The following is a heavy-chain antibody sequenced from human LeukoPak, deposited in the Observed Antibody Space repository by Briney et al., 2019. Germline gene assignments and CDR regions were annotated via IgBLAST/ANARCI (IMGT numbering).Heavy chain of an antibody. CDR2: IYSGGST. V-gene: IGHV3-53*01. D-gene: IGHD3-22*01. CDR1: GFTVSSNY. Sequence: GGSLRLSCAASGFTVSSNYMSWVRQAPGKGLEWVSVIYSGGSTYYADSVKGRFIISRDNSKNTLYLQMNSLRAEDTAVYYCAREGHYYDSSGYYYAFDYWGQGTLVTVSS. CDR3: AREGHYYDSSGYYYAFDY. J-gene: IGHJ4*02.